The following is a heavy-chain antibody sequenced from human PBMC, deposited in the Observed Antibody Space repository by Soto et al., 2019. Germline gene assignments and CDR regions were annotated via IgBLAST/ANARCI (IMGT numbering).Heavy chain of an antibody. J-gene: IGHJ1*01. CDR2: IYYSGST. D-gene: IGHD2-15*01. V-gene: IGHV4-59*01. CDR3: ARGGRGGEYFQH. Sequence: PSETLSLTCTVSGGSISSYYWSWIRQPPGKGLEWIGYIYYSGSTNYNPSLKSRVTISVDTSKNQFSLKLSSVTAADTAVYYCARGGRGGEYFQHWGQGTLVTVSS. CDR1: GGSISSYY.